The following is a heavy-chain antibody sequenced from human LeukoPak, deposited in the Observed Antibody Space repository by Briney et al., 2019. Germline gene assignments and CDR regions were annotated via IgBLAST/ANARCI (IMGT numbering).Heavy chain of an antibody. CDR1: GFTFSSYA. CDR2: ISGSGGST. V-gene: IGHV3-23*01. J-gene: IGHJ3*02. Sequence: GGSLSLSCAASGFTFSSYAMSWVRQAPGKGLEWVSAISGSGGSTYYADSVKGRFTISRDNSKNTLYLQMSSLRVEDTAMYYCARSTDGTLDIWGQGTMVTVSS. D-gene: IGHD5-24*01. CDR3: ARSTDGTLDI.